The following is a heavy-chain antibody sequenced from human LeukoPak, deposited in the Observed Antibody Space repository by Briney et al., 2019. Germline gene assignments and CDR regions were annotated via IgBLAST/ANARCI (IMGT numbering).Heavy chain of an antibody. CDR2: MNPNSGNK. CDR3: ARGPQWRGDYYYMDV. Sequence: ASVKVSCKASGYSFTNFDINWVRQATGQGLEWMGWMNPNSGNKGYAQKFQGRVTMTMNTSITTAYMELSSLRSEDTAVCYCARGPQWRGDYYYMDVWGRGTTVTVSS. D-gene: IGHD6-19*01. J-gene: IGHJ6*03. V-gene: IGHV1-8*01. CDR1: GYSFTNFD.